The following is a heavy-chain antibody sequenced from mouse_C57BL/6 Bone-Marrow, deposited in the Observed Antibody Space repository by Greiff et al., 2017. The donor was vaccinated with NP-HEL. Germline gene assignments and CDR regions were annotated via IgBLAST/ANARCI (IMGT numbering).Heavy chain of an antibody. CDR2: ISDGGSYT. CDR1: GFTFSSYA. Sequence: EVQVVESGGGLVKPGGSLKLSCAASGFTFSSYAMSWVRQTPEKRLEWVATISDGGSYTYYPDNVKGRFTISRDNAKNNLYLQMSHLKSEDTAMYYCARERGYYDYDKYFDVWGTGTTVTVSS. CDR3: ARERGYYDYDKYFDV. J-gene: IGHJ1*03. D-gene: IGHD2-4*01. V-gene: IGHV5-4*01.